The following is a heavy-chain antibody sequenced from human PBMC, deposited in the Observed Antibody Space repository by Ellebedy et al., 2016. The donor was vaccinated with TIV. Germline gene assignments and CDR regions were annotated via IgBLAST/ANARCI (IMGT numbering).Heavy chain of an antibody. CDR3: ARQTTYTGTSNYYYDFDS. J-gene: IGHJ4*02. Sequence: GESLKISCKGSGYNFTTHWIGWARQMPGKGLEWMGIIYPDDSDTRYNPSSQGQVTMSVDKSTSTAYLQWRSLKASDSAMYYCARQTTYTGTSNYYYDFDSWGQGTLVTVSS. CDR2: IYPDDSDT. V-gene: IGHV5-51*01. CDR1: GYNFTTHW. D-gene: IGHD3-10*01.